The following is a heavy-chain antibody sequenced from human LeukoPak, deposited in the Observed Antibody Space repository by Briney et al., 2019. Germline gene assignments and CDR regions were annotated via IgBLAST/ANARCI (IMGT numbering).Heavy chain of an antibody. V-gene: IGHV3-9*03. D-gene: IGHD3-10*01. Sequence: GGSLRLSCAASGFTFDDYAMHWVRQAPGKGLEWVSGISWNSGSIGYADSVKGRFTISRDNAKNSLYLQMNSLRAEDMALYYCAKDMEYYYGSSAFDIWGQGTMVTVSS. CDR3: AKDMEYYYGSSAFDI. CDR2: ISWNSGSI. J-gene: IGHJ3*02. CDR1: GFTFDDYA.